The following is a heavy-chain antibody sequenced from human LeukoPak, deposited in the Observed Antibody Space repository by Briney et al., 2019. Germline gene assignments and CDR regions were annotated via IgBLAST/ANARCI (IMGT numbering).Heavy chain of an antibody. CDR2: ISGGGDST. Sequence: GGSLRLSCAASGFTFSNYAMSWVRQAPGMGLDWVSAISGGGDSTYYADSVKGRFTISRDNFKDTMLLEMNSLRVEDTTVYYCAKEVAVVGTGAFDIWGQGTMVTVSS. D-gene: IGHD6-13*01. CDR1: GFTFSNYA. CDR3: AKEVAVVGTGAFDI. J-gene: IGHJ3*02. V-gene: IGHV3-23*01.